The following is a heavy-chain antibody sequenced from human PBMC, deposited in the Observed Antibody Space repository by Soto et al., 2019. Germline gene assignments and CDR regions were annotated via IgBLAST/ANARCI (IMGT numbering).Heavy chain of an antibody. J-gene: IGHJ4*02. Sequence: QVQLVESGGGVVQPGRSLRLSCAASGFTFSSYGMHWVRQAPGKGLEWVAVISYEGSNKYYADSVKGQFTISRDNSKNTLYLQMNSLRAEDTAVYYCAKETYSGPLDYWGQGTLVTVSS. CDR1: GFTFSSYG. CDR3: AKETYSGPLDY. D-gene: IGHD2-15*01. CDR2: ISYEGSNK. V-gene: IGHV3-30*18.